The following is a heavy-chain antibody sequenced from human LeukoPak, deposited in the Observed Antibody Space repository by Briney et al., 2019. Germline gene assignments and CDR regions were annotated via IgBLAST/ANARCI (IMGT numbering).Heavy chain of an antibody. CDR1: GYTLTELS. V-gene: IGHV1-24*01. CDR3: ATDRGSRGYDYDYYYGMDV. CDR2: FDPEDGET. Sequence: ASVKVSCKVSGYTLTELSMHWVRQAPGKGLEWMGGFDPEDGETIYAQKFQGRVTMTEDTSTDTAYMELSSLRSEGTAVYYCATDRGSRGYDYDYYYGMDVWGQGTTVTVSS. D-gene: IGHD5-12*01. J-gene: IGHJ6*02.